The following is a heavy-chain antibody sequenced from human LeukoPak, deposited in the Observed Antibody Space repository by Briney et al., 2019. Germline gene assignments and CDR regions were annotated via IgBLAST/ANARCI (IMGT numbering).Heavy chain of an antibody. CDR3: ARDPVNSGYHYAH. V-gene: IGHV3-7*01. Sequence: GGSLRLSCAASGFTFSNYWMSWVRQAPGEGPEWVANIKEDGSEKYYMDSVKGRFTISRDNAKNSLYLEMNSLRAEDTAVYYCARDPVNSGYHYAHWGQGTLVTVSS. J-gene: IGHJ4*02. D-gene: IGHD3-22*01. CDR1: GFTFSNYW. CDR2: IKEDGSEK.